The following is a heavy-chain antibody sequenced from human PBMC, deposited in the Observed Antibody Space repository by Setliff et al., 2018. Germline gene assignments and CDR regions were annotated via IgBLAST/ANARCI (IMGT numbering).Heavy chain of an antibody. D-gene: IGHD3-10*01. V-gene: IGHV3-11*04. Sequence: PGGSLRLSCAASGFTFSDYYMSWIRQAPGKGLEWVSYITSSSSTIDYADSVKGRFTISGDDAKNSLYLQMNSLRAEDTAVYYCARRPPNGFGEFGNAFDIWGQGTMVTVSS. CDR1: GFTFSDYY. CDR2: ITSSSSTI. CDR3: ARRPPNGFGEFGNAFDI. J-gene: IGHJ3*02.